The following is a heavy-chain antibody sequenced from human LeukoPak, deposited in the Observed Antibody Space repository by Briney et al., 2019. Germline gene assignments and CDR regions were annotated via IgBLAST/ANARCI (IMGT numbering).Heavy chain of an antibody. CDR1: GFTFSSYW. Sequence: GGSLRLSCAASGFTFSSYWMHWVRQAPGKGLVWVSRINSDGSSTSYADSVKGRSTISRDNAKNTLCLQMNSLRAEDTAVYYCAKDGDGYNSNYYYYYGMDVWGQGTTVTVSS. D-gene: IGHD5-12*01. J-gene: IGHJ6*02. CDR2: INSDGSST. V-gene: IGHV3-74*01. CDR3: AKDGDGYNSNYYYYYGMDV.